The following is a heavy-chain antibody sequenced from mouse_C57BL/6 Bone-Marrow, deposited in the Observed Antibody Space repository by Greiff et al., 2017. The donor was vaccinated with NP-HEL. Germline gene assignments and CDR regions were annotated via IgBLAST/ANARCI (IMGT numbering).Heavy chain of an antibody. CDR1: GYTFTSYW. D-gene: IGHD4-1*01. V-gene: IGHV1-55*01. Sequence: QVQLQQPGAELVKPGASVNMSCTASGYTFTSYWITWVKQRPGQGLEWIGYIYPGSGSSNYNEKFNIKATLTVDTSSSTAYMQLSSLTSEDSAVYYCARGWDGGVDYWGQGTTLTVSS. CDR3: ARGWDGGVDY. CDR2: IYPGSGSS. J-gene: IGHJ2*01.